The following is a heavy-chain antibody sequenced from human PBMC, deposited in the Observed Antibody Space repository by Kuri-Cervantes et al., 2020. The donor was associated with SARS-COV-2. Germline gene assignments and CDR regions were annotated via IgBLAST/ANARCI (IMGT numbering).Heavy chain of an antibody. CDR2: ISGSGGTT. J-gene: IGHJ5*02. D-gene: IGHD1-7*01. CDR3: AKGWNSLDP. V-gene: IGHV3-23*01. CDR1: EFSISDNY. Sequence: GESLKISCAASEFSISDNYMTWVRQAPGKGLEWVSGISGSGGTTNYADSVKGRFTISRDNSKNTLYLQMNSLRAADTALYYCAKGWNSLDPWGQGTLVTVSS.